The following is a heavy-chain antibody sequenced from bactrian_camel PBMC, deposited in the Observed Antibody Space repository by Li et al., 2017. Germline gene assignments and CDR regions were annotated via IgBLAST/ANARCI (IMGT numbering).Heavy chain of an antibody. CDR3: ASDPQWWHLMANYNY. Sequence: VQLVESGGGSVQAGGSLRHSCAASGDTDSRTCIAWFRQVPGKAREGVASIHTTAGRTYYDDSVKGRFAISHDNAKNTLYLQMDSLKPEDTATYTCASDPQWWHLMANYNYWGQGTQVTVS. J-gene: IGHJ4*01. V-gene: IGHV3S31*01. CDR2: IHTTAGRT. CDR1: GDTDSRTC. D-gene: IGHD7*01.